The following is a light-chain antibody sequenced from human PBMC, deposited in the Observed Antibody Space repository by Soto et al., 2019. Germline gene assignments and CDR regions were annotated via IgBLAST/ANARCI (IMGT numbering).Light chain of an antibody. CDR1: QSVNIF. Sequence: EIVLTQSPATLSLSPGERATLSCRASQSVNIFLAWYQQKPGQAPRLLIYDASKRATGIPARFSGSGSGTDFTLTISSLETEDFAVYYGPQRKNWPPTFGGGTKVEIK. V-gene: IGKV3-11*01. J-gene: IGKJ4*01. CDR2: DAS. CDR3: PQRKNWPPT.